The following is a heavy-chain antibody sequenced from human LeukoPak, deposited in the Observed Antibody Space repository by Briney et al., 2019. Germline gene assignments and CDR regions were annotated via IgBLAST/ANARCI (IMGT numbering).Heavy chain of an antibody. V-gene: IGHV3-53*01. Sequence: GGSLRLSCAASGFSFSNYGMHWVRQAPGKGLEWVSVIYSGGSTYYADSVKGRFTISRDNSKNTLYLQMNSLRAEDTAVYYCARAGDGYNRADAFDIWGQGTMVTVSS. J-gene: IGHJ3*02. CDR3: ARAGDGYNRADAFDI. CDR1: GFSFSNYG. CDR2: IYSGGST. D-gene: IGHD5-24*01.